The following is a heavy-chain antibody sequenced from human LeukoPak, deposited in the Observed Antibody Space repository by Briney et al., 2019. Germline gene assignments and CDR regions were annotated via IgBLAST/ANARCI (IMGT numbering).Heavy chain of an antibody. CDR1: GGSISSYY. D-gene: IGHD2-8*02. V-gene: IGHV4-59*01. CDR3: AGTELGYCTVTGCPLES. J-gene: IGHJ4*02. Sequence: PSETLSLTCTVSGGSISSYYWSWIRLPPGKGLEWIGYIYYSGSTNYNPSLRSRVTISVDTSKNQFSLKLSSVTAADTALYFCAGTELGYCTVTGCPLESWGQGTLVTVSS. CDR2: IYYSGST.